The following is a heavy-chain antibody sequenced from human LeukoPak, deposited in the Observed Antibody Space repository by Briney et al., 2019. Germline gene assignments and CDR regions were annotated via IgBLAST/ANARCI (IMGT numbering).Heavy chain of an antibody. Sequence: GGSLRLSCAASGFTFSSYAMSWVRQAPGKGLEWVSGISGSGGSTYHGDSVKGRFTISRDNSKNTLYLQMNSLRAEDTAVYYCAKGPSVAGPHYRWFDPWGQGTLVTVSS. J-gene: IGHJ5*02. CDR3: AKGPSVAGPHYRWFDP. D-gene: IGHD2-15*01. CDR2: ISGSGGST. CDR1: GFTFSSYA. V-gene: IGHV3-23*01.